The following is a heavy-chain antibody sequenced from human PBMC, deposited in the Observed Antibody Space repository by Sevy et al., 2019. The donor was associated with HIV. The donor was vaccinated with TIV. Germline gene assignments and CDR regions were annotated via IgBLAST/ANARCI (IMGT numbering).Heavy chain of an antibody. Sequence: ASVKVSCKASGGTFSSYAISWVRQAPGQGLEWMGGIIPIFGTANYAQKFQGRVTITADESTSTAYMELSSLRSEDTAVYCCAREGGGIAAAGTNWFDPWGQGTLVTVSS. J-gene: IGHJ5*02. CDR2: IIPIFGTA. D-gene: IGHD6-13*01. CDR1: GGTFSSYA. V-gene: IGHV1-69*13. CDR3: AREGGGIAAAGTNWFDP.